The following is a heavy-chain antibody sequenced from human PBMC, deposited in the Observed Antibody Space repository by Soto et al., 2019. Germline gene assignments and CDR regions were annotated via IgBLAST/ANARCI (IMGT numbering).Heavy chain of an antibody. CDR1: GGSISNSNYY. D-gene: IGHD3-3*01. Sequence: PSETLSLTCTVSGGSISNSNYYWGWIRQPPGKGLEWIGSIYYSGTTNYNPSLKSRVSISIDMSKNQFSLKVISVTAADTAVYYCARYYDFWTGLDYWGQGTLVTVSS. J-gene: IGHJ4*02. CDR3: ARYYDFWTGLDY. CDR2: IYYSGTT. V-gene: IGHV4-39*01.